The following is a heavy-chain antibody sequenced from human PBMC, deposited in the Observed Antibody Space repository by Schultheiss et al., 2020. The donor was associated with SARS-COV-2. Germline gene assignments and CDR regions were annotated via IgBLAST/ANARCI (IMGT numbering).Heavy chain of an antibody. V-gene: IGHV3-21*01. Sequence: GESLKISCSASGFSFSNYNFYWVRQAPGKGLEWVSSISSSSSYIYYADSVKGRFTISRDNAKNSLYLQMNSLRAEDTAVYYCARDRHELGLRDYYYYYGMDVWGQGTTVTVSS. CDR2: ISSSSSYI. CDR1: GFSFSNYN. CDR3: ARDRHELGLRDYYYYYGMDV. D-gene: IGHD7-27*01. J-gene: IGHJ6*02.